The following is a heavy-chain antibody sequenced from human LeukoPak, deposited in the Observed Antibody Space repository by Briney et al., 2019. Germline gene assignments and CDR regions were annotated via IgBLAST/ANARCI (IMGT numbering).Heavy chain of an antibody. CDR1: GFTFNTYG. Sequence: PGGSLRLSCAASGFTFNTYGMHWVRQAPGKGLEWVAFIRYDGSYKYYADSVRGRFTISRDNSKSTLSLQMNSLRAEDTAIYYCATYRQVLLPFESWGQGTLVTVSS. D-gene: IGHD2/OR15-2a*01. J-gene: IGHJ4*02. V-gene: IGHV3-30*02. CDR2: IRYDGSYK. CDR3: ATYRQVLLPFES.